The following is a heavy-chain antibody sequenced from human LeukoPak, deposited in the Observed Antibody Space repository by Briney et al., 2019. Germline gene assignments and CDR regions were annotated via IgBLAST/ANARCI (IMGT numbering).Heavy chain of an antibody. Sequence: GGSLRLSCAASGFTFSSYEMNWVRQAPGKGLEWVSCISSSGSTIYYADSVKGRFTISRDNAKNSLYLQMNSLRAEDTAVYYCAREPVAYYDSSFDYWGQGTLVTVSS. CDR2: ISSSGSTI. CDR3: AREPVAYYDSSFDY. V-gene: IGHV3-48*03. CDR1: GFTFSSYE. D-gene: IGHD3-22*01. J-gene: IGHJ4*02.